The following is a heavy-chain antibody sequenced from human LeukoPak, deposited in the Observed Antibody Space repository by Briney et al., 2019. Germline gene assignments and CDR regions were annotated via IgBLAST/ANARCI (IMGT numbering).Heavy chain of an antibody. D-gene: IGHD3-10*02. CDR2: ISSSGSTI. J-gene: IGHJ6*04. Sequence: GGSLRLSCAASGFTFSSYEMNWVRQAPGKGMEWVSYISSSGSTIYYADSVKGRFTISRDNAKNSLYLQMNSLRAEDTTVYYCAELGITMIGGVWGKGTTVTISS. V-gene: IGHV3-48*03. CDR3: AELGITMIGGV. CDR1: GFTFSSYE.